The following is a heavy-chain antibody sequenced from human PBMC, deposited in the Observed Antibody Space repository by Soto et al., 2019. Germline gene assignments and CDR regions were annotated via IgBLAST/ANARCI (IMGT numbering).Heavy chain of an antibody. CDR3: ARDAPPEDY. Sequence: QVQLVQSGTEVKKPGASVKVSCKASGYTFTSYGISWVRQAPGQGLEWIGWIRAYNGNTNYAQKLQGRVTMTTDTSTSTGYLELRRLRSDDTAVYYWARDAPPEDYWGQGTLVNVSS. CDR1: GYTFTSYG. J-gene: IGHJ4*02. CDR2: IRAYNGNT. V-gene: IGHV1-18*01.